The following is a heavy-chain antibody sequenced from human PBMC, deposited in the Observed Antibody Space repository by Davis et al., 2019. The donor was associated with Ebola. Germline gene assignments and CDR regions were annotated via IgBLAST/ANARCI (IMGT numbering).Heavy chain of an antibody. CDR2: ISESSSYI. D-gene: IGHD3-3*02. J-gene: IGHJ4*02. CDR1: GFIFTSYS. V-gene: IGHV3-21*01. Sequence: PGGSLRLSCGASGFIFTSYSMNWVRQAPGKGLEWVSSISESSSYIYYADSVKGRFTISRDNAKNSLYLQMNSLRAEDTAVYYCVAEGSTISFDYWGLGTLVTVSS. CDR3: VAEGSTISFDY.